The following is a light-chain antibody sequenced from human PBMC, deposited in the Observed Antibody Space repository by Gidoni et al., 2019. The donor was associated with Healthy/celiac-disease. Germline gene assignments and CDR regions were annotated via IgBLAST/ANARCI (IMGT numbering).Light chain of an antibody. Sequence: DIQMTQSPSSLSASVGDRVTITCRASQSISSYLNWYQQKPGKAPKLLIYAASSLQSGVPSRFSGSGSGTDFTLTISSLQPEDFATYYCQQSYSTPQCXXXQGTKLEIK. CDR2: AAS. V-gene: IGKV1-39*01. CDR1: QSISSY. CDR3: QQSYSTPQCX. J-gene: IGKJ2*02.